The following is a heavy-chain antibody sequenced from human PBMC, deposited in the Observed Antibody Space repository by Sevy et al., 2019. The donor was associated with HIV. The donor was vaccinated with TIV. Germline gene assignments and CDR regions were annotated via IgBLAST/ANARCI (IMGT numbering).Heavy chain of an antibody. CDR3: ARDPYFFDSSGYYSSYFDY. CDR2: ISAYNGNT. D-gene: IGHD3-22*01. Sequence: ASVKVSCKASGYTFTSYGISWVRQAPGQGLEWMGWISAYNGNTNYAQKLQGRVTMTTDTSTSTAYMELRSLSSDDTAGYYCARDPYFFDSSGYYSSYFDYWGQGTLVTVSS. V-gene: IGHV1-18*01. J-gene: IGHJ4*02. CDR1: GYTFTSYG.